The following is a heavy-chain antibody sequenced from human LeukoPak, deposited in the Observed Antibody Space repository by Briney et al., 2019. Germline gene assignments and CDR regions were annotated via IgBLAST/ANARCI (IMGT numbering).Heavy chain of an antibody. J-gene: IGHJ4*02. CDR2: ISGSGGST. V-gene: IGHV3-23*01. D-gene: IGHD5-12*01. Sequence: GGSLRLSCAASGFTFSSYAMSWVRQAPGKGLEWVSAISGSGGSTYYADSVKGRFTISRDNSKNTLYLQMNSLRAEDTALYYSAKDPHMVATGQDYWGQGTLVTVSS. CDR1: GFTFSSYA. CDR3: AKDPHMVATGQDY.